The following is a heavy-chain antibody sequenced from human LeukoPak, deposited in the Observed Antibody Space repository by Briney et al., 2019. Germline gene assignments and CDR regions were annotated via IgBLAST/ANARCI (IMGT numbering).Heavy chain of an antibody. CDR1: GYTFTSYG. V-gene: IGHV1-18*01. CDR3: AREGYYDSNGDAEYFQH. J-gene: IGHJ1*01. D-gene: IGHD3-22*01. CDR2: ISAYNGNT. Sequence: GASVKVSCKASGYTFTSYGISWVRQAPGQGLEWVGWISAYNGNTNYAQKLQGRVTMTTDTSTSTAYMELRSLRSDDTAVYYCAREGYYDSNGDAEYFQHWGQGTLVTVSS.